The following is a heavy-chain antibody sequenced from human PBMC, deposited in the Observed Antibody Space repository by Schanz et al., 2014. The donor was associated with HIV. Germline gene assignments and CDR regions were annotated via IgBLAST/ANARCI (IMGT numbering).Heavy chain of an antibody. CDR1: GYTFTTYY. D-gene: IGHD3-10*01. Sequence: QVQLVQSGAEVKKPGASVKVSCKASGYTFTTYYMHWVRQAPGQGLEWMGIINPSGGSTSYAQKFQGRVTMTRDTSTSTVYMELSSLRSEDTAVYFCARGPDYGKTTYNFDFWGQGTLVAVSS. J-gene: IGHJ4*02. CDR2: INPSGGST. CDR3: ARGPDYGKTTYNFDF. V-gene: IGHV1-46*01.